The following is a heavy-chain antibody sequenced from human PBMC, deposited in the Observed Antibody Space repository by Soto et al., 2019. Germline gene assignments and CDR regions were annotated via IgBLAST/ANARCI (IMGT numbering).Heavy chain of an antibody. V-gene: IGHV3-23*01. J-gene: IGHJ3*02. CDR3: ARPCGEVAVNDAFDI. CDR2: IGTHADTT. D-gene: IGHD4-17*01. CDR1: GFTFSTYA. Sequence: EVQLLESGGGLVQPGGSLRLSCAASGFTFSTYALTWVRQAPGKGLEWVSSIGTHADTTYYVDSVKGRFSISRDNSKNTVYLQMSSLSAEDTAVYYCARPCGEVAVNDAFDIWGRGTMVTDSS.